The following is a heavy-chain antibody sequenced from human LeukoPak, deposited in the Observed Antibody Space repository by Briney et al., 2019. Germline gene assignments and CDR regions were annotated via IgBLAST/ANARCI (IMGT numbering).Heavy chain of an antibody. CDR1: GGSFSGYY. D-gene: IGHD6-19*01. CDR3: ARKDLYSSCMDV. V-gene: IGHV4-34*01. CDR2: INHSGST. J-gene: IGHJ6*03. Sequence: SETLSLTCAVYGGSFSGYYWSWIRQPPGKGLEWIGEINHSGSTNYNPSLKSRVTISVDTSKNQFSLKLSSVTAADTAVYYCARKDLYSSCMDVWGKGTTVTVSS.